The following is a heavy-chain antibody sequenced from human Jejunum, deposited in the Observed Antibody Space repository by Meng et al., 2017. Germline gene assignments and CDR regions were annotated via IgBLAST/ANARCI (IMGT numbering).Heavy chain of an antibody. CDR1: GGSMSSSYYS. Sequence: QLQLQESGSGLVKPSQTLSLTFVVSGGSMSSSYYSWGWIRQPPGKGLEWIGYIFNSGSTHFNPSLKSRVTISMDSSKNQFSLNLTSVTAGDTAVYYCARGAGDRFDFWGRGTLVTVSS. V-gene: IGHV4-30-2*01. D-gene: IGHD4-17*01. J-gene: IGHJ4*02. CDR2: IFNSGST. CDR3: ARGAGDRFDF.